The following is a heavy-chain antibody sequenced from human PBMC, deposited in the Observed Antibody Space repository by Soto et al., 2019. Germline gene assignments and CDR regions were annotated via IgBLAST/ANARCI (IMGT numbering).Heavy chain of an antibody. CDR3: AKGGYNYGFLFDC. V-gene: IGHV3-23*01. CDR1: GFTFSSYA. J-gene: IGHJ4*02. Sequence: GGSLRLSCVASGFTFSSYAMSWVRQAPGKGLEWVSSIVGSGGRTYYADSVQGRFTISRDNSKNTLYLQMNSLRAEDTAVYYCAKGGYNYGFLFDCWGQGTLVTVSS. D-gene: IGHD5-18*01. CDR2: IVGSGGRT.